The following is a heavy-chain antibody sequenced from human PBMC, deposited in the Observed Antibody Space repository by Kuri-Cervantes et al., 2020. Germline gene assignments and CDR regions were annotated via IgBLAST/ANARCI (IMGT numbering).Heavy chain of an antibody. J-gene: IGHJ3*02. CDR3: VVAPSSTSAFDI. D-gene: IGHD2-15*01. V-gene: IGHV4-61*02. CDR1: GGSISSGSYY. Sequence: SETLSLTCTVSGGSISSGSYYWSWIRQPAGKGLEWIGRIYTSGSTNYNPSLKSRVTISVDTSKNQFSLKLSSVTAADTAVYYCVVAPSSTSAFDIWGQGTMVTVSS. CDR2: IYTSGST.